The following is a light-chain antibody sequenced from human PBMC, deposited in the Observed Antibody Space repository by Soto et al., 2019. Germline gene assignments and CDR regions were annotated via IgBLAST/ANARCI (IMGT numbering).Light chain of an antibody. V-gene: IGKV3-20*01. CDR2: GAS. Sequence: EIVLTQSPGTLSLSPGERATLSCRASQSVSSSYLAWYQQKPGQAPRLLIYGASSRATGIPDRFSGSGSGTDFTLTISRLEPEDFAVYDCKQSGSSLYTFGQGTQLDIK. CDR1: QSVSSSY. J-gene: IGKJ2*01. CDR3: KQSGSSLYT.